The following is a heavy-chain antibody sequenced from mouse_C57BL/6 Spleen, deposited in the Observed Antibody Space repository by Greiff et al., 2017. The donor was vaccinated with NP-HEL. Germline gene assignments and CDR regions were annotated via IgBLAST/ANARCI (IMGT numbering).Heavy chain of an antibody. Sequence: EVQLQQSGPELVKPGASVKMSCKASGYTFTDYNMPWVKQSHGKSLEWIGYINPNNGGTSYNQKFKGKATLTVNKSSSTAYMELRSLTSEDSAVYYWGRSGGVRRENSFAYWGQGTLVTVSA. CDR3: GRSGGVRRENSFAY. J-gene: IGHJ3*01. CDR1: GYTFTDYN. D-gene: IGHD2-14*01. V-gene: IGHV1-22*01. CDR2: INPNNGGT.